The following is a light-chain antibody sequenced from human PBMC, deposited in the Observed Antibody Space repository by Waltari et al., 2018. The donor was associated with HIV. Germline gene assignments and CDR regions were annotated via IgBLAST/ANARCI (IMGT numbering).Light chain of an antibody. V-gene: IGLV8-61*01. Sequence: PLVTQESSFSVSPGGTVHLTCALSSGPASTNHSTRWYQQTPGQAPRTLIYSTDSRSSGVPDRFSGSILGNKAALTITGAQADDEFDYYCALYMGSGSWVFGGGTKLTVL. J-gene: IGLJ3*02. CDR3: ALYMGSGSWV. CDR2: STD. CDR1: SGPASTNHS.